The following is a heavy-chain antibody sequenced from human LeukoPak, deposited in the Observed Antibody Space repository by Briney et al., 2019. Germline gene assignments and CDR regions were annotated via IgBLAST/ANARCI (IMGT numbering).Heavy chain of an antibody. CDR2: INTDGSST. CDR1: GFTFSSYW. D-gene: IGHD3-3*01. CDR3: ARDGDFWSAQGAFDI. J-gene: IGHJ3*02. V-gene: IGHV3-74*01. Sequence: GGSLRLSCAASGFTFSSYWMHWVRHDPGKGLVWVSRINTDGSSTSYADSVKGRFTISRDNAKNTLYLQMNSLRAEDTAVYYCARDGDFWSAQGAFDIWGQGTMVTVSS.